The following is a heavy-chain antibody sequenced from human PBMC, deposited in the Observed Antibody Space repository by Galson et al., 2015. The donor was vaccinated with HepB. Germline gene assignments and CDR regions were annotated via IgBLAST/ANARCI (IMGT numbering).Heavy chain of an antibody. CDR2: IDWDDDK. CDR1: GFSLSTSGMR. V-gene: IGHV2-70*04. CDR3: ARLRVQYSSGWSPIREDYYFDY. D-gene: IGHD6-19*01. J-gene: IGHJ4*02. Sequence: PALVKPTQTLTLTCTFSGFSLSTSGMRVSWIRQPPGKALEWLARIDWDDDKFYSTSLKTRLTISKDTSKDQVVLTMTNMDPVDTATYYCARLRVQYSSGWSPIREDYYFDYWGQGTLVTVSS.